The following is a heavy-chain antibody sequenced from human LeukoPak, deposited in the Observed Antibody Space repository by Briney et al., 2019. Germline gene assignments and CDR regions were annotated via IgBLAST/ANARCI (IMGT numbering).Heavy chain of an antibody. CDR2: IYYSGST. V-gene: IGHV4-30-4*01. CDR1: GGSISSGDYY. J-gene: IGHJ4*02. D-gene: IGHD3-22*01. CDR3: ARLGYYDSSGSH. Sequence: KTSETLSLTCTVSGGSISSGDYYWSWIRQPPGKGLEWIGYIYYSGSTYYNPSLKSRVTISVDTSKNQFSLKLSSVTAADTAVYYCARLGYYDSSGSHWGQGTLVTVSS.